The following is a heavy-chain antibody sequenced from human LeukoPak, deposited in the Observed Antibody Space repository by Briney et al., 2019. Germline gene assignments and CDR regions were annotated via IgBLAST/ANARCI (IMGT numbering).Heavy chain of an antibody. V-gene: IGHV4-30-4*08. CDR3: ASEGAEGTSYFDY. D-gene: IGHD4/OR15-4a*01. Sequence: PSQTLSLTCTVSGGSISSGDYYWSWIRQPPGKGLEWIGYIYYSGSTYYNPPLKSRVTISVDTSKNQLSLKLSSVTAADTAVYYCASEGAEGTSYFDYWGQGTLVTVSS. CDR1: GGSISSGDYY. CDR2: IYYSGST. J-gene: IGHJ4*02.